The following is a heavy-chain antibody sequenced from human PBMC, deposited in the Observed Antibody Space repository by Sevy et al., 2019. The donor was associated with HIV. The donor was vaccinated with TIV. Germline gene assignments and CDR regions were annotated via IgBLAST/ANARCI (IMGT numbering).Heavy chain of an antibody. CDR3: ARDYNSGWRKFNLFDP. CDR2: ISSTSSYI. J-gene: IGHJ5*02. D-gene: IGHD6-19*01. V-gene: IGHV3-21*01. CDR1: GFTFSTYS. Sequence: GGSLRLSCAASGFTFSTYSMNWVRQAPGKGLEWVSSISSTSSYIDYAYSVKGRFTISRDNAKNSLYLQMNNLRAEVTAVYYCARDYNSGWRKFNLFDPWGQGTLVTVSS.